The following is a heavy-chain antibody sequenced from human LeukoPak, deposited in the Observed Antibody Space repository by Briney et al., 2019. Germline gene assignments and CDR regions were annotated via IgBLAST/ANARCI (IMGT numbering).Heavy chain of an antibody. V-gene: IGHV4-61*02. J-gene: IGHJ3*02. CDR3: ARDLIGIVGNLRAFDI. CDR2: IYTSGST. D-gene: IGHD1-14*01. Sequence: PSETLSLTFTVSGGSISSGSYYWSWIRQPAGKGLEWIGRIYTSGSTNYNPSLKSRVTMSVDTSKNQFSLKLSSVTAADTAVYYCARDLIGIVGNLRAFDIWGQGTMVTVSS. CDR1: GGSISSGSYY.